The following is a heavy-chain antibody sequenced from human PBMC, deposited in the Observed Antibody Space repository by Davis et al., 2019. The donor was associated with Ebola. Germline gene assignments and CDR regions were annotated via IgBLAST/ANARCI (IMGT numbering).Heavy chain of an antibody. CDR1: GFTFSSYE. CDR3: ARDTLLEWPFYYGMDV. J-gene: IGHJ6*02. CDR2: ISGSGGST. Sequence: PGGFLRLSCAASGFTFSSYEMNWVRQAPGKGLEWVSAISGSGGSTYYADSVKGRFTISRDNAKNSLYLQMNSLRAEDTAVYYCARDTLLEWPFYYGMDVWGQGTTVTVSS. D-gene: IGHD3-3*01. V-gene: IGHV3-48*03.